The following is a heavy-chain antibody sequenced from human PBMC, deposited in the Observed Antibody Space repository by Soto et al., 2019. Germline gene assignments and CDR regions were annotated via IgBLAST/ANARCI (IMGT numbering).Heavy chain of an antibody. V-gene: IGHV3-9*01. CDR3: AKERVRDFDG. D-gene: IGHD3-9*01. J-gene: IGHJ4*02. CDR2: ITWNSVAL. CDR1: GFTFDDHA. Sequence: VQLVESGGGLVRPGGSLRLSCAASGFTFDDHAMHWVRQAPGKGLEWISAITWNSVALDYADSVKGRFTISRDNAKNSLYLQMNSLRPEDTALYYCAKERVRDFDGWGQGTLVTFSS.